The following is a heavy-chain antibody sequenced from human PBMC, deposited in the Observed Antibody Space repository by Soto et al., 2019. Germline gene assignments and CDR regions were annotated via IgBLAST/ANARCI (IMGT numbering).Heavy chain of an antibody. V-gene: IGHV3-23*01. CDR2: ISDSGGST. J-gene: IGHJ4*02. Sequence: EVQLLESGGGLVQPGGSLRLSCAASGFTFSSYAMSWVRQAPGKGLEWVSGISDSGGSTYYADSVKGRFTISRDNSKNTLYLQMNSLRAEDTAVYYCATGCGGTCYSGIHYWGQGTLVTVSS. CDR3: ATGCGGTCYSGIHY. D-gene: IGHD2-15*01. CDR1: GFTFSSYA.